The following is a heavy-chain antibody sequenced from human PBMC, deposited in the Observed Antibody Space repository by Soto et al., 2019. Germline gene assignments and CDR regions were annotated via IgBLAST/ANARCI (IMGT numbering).Heavy chain of an antibody. V-gene: IGHV3-48*02. CDR3: ARECGSLNWFDP. D-gene: IGHD1-26*01. CDR1: GFTFSSYS. Sequence: EVQLVESGGGLVQPGGSLRLSCAASGFTFSSYSMNWVRQAPGKGLEWVSYISSSSSTIYYADSVKGRFTISRDNAKNSLYLQMNRLRDEDTAVYYCARECGSLNWFDPWGQGTLVTVSS. CDR2: ISSSSSTI. J-gene: IGHJ5*02.